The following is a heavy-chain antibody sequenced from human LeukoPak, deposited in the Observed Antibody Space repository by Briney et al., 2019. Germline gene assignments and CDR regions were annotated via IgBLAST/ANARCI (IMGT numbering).Heavy chain of an antibody. CDR2: IYYSGST. V-gene: IGHV4-59*01. D-gene: IGHD6-19*01. J-gene: IGHJ6*03. CDR1: GGSISSYY. CDR3: AVVSSGDYYYYYYMDV. Sequence: SETLSLTCTVSGGSISSYYWSWIRQPPGKGLEWIGYIYYSGSTNYNPSLKSRVTISVDSSKNQFSLKLSSVTAADTAVYYCAVVSSGDYYYYYYMDVWGKGTTVTVSS.